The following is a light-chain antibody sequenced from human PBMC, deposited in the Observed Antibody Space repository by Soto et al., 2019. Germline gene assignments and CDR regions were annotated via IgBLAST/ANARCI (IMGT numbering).Light chain of an antibody. CDR2: GAS. V-gene: IGKV3-15*01. J-gene: IGKJ1*01. CDR1: QSVTSN. CDR3: LQDYNYPRT. Sequence: EIVMTQSPATLSVSPGERVTFSCRASQSVTSNLAWYQHKPGQAPRLLISGASTGATGIPARFSGSGSGTDFTLTISSLQPEDFATYYCLQDYNYPRTFGQGTKVDIK.